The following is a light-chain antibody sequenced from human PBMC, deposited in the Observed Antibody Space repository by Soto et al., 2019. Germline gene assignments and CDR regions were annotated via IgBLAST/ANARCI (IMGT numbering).Light chain of an antibody. V-gene: IGKV3D-11*02. J-gene: IGKJ5*01. CDR3: QLRRSLQVT. Sequence: ENVLTQSPATLSLSPGEGATLSCRASQSINTYLAWYQQKPGQAPRLLIYDASKRATGIPARFSGSGSGTNFTLTISSLEPEDFAVYYCQLRRSLQVTFGQGTRLEIK. CDR2: DAS. CDR1: QSINTY.